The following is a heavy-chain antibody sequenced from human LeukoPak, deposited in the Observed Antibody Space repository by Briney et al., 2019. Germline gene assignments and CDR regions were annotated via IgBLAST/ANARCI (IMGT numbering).Heavy chain of an antibody. CDR3: AKGDLGDYYFDY. D-gene: IGHD3-16*01. V-gene: IGHV3-43*02. CDR2: ISGDGGST. CDR1: GFTLDDYT. J-gene: IGHJ4*02. Sequence: GGSLRLSCAASGFTLDDYTMHWVRQAPGKGLEWVSLISGDGGSTYYADSVKGRFTISRDNSKNSLYLQMNSLRTEDTALYYCAKGDLGDYYFDYWGQGTLVTVSS.